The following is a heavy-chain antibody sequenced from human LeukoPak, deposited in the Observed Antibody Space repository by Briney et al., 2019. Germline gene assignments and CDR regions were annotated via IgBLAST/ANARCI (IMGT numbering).Heavy chain of an antibody. V-gene: IGHV4-59*01. Sequence: SETLSLTCTVSGGSISSYYWSWIRQPPGKGLEWIGHIYYSGSTNYNPSLKSRVTISVGTSKNKFSLKLSSVTAADTAVYYCASRSSIWSGYQDTLYYFDSWGQGTLVTVSS. J-gene: IGHJ4*02. D-gene: IGHD3-3*01. CDR2: IYYSGST. CDR1: GGSISSYY. CDR3: ASRSSIWSGYQDTLYYFDS.